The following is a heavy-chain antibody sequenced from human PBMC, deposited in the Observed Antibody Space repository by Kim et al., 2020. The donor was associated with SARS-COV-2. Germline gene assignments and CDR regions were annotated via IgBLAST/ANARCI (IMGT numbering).Heavy chain of an antibody. D-gene: IGHD5-18*01. J-gene: IGHJ3*02. CDR1: GGSISSSSYY. Sequence: SETLSLTCTVSGGSISSSSYYWGWIRQPPGKGLEWIGSIYYSGSTYYNPSLKSRVTISVDTSKNQFSLKLSSVTAADTAVYYCATRWGGYSYGPDAFDIWGQETMVTVSS. CDR3: ATRWGGYSYGPDAFDI. V-gene: IGHV4-39*01. CDR2: IYYSGST.